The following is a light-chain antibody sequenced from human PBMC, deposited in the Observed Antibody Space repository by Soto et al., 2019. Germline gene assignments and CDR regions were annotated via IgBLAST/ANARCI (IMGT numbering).Light chain of an antibody. CDR3: VSYASSGARV. CDR2: EVS. CDR1: SSDVGGYNY. V-gene: IGLV2-14*01. J-gene: IGLJ1*01. Sequence: QSALTQPASVSGSPGQSITISCTGTSSDVGGYNYVSWYQQHPGKAPKLMIYEVSNRPSGVSSRFSGSKSGNTASLTRSGLQAEDEADYYCVSYASSGARVFGTGTKLTVL.